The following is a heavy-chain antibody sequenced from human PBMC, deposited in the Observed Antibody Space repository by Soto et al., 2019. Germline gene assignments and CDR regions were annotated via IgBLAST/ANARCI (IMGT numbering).Heavy chain of an antibody. V-gene: IGHV1-46*01. CDR3: ARGGDIAVAGTFFDWFDP. Sequence: ASVKVSCKASGYTFTSYYMHWVRQAPGQGLEWMRIINPSGGSTSYAQKFQGRVTMTRDTSTSTVYMELSSLRSEDTAVLYCARGGDIAVAGTFFDWFDPWGQGTLVTVSS. CDR1: GYTFTSYY. J-gene: IGHJ5*02. D-gene: IGHD6-19*01. CDR2: INPSGGST.